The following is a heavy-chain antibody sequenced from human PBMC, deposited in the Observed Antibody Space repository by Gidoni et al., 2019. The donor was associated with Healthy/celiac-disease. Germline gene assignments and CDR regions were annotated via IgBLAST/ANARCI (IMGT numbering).Heavy chain of an antibody. CDR3: ARMGYDFWSGYTDWYFDL. Sequence: QVTLRESGPALVKPTQTLTLTCTFSGFSLSTSGMCVSWIRQPPGKALEWLALIDWDDDKYYSTSLKTRLTISKDTSKNQVVLTMTNMDPVDTATYYCARMGYDFWSGYTDWYFDLWGRGTLVTVSS. V-gene: IGHV2-70*01. D-gene: IGHD3-3*01. J-gene: IGHJ2*01. CDR1: GFSLSTSGMC. CDR2: IDWDDDK.